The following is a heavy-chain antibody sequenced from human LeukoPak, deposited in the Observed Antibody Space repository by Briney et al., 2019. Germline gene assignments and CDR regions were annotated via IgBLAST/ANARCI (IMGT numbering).Heavy chain of an antibody. Sequence: ASVKVFCKASGYTFTGYYMHWVRQAPGQGLEWMGWINPNSGGTNYAQKFQGRVTMTRDTSISTAYMELSRLRSDDTAVYYCAILGGSHDAFDIWGQGTMVTVSS. CDR2: INPNSGGT. J-gene: IGHJ3*02. D-gene: IGHD1-26*01. V-gene: IGHV1-2*02. CDR3: AILGGSHDAFDI. CDR1: GYTFTGYY.